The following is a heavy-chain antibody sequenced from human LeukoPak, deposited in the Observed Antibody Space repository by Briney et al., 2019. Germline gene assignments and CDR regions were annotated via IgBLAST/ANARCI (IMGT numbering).Heavy chain of an antibody. J-gene: IGHJ4*02. V-gene: IGHV3-30*14. CDR2: VSYDGTNK. CDR1: GFAFSDYY. Sequence: PGGSLRLSCAASGFAFSDYYMSWVRQAPGKGLEWVAVVSYDGTNKYYADSVKGRFTISRDNSNSTLYLQMNSLRPEDEALYYCASNPRGLWGFDYWGQGTLVTVSS. D-gene: IGHD3-10*01. CDR3: ASNPRGLWGFDY.